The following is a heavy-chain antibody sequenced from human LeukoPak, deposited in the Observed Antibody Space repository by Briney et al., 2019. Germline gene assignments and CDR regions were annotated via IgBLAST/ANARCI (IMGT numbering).Heavy chain of an antibody. J-gene: IGHJ2*01. D-gene: IGHD6-19*01. V-gene: IGHV4-59*01. Sequence: SETLSLTCTVSGGSISTYFWTWLRQPPGKGLEWIGNIYYTGSANYNPSLRSRVTISVDMSRSQFSLRLFSVTAADTAVYYCARSKSAVWFFDLWGRGTLVTVSS. CDR3: ARSKSAVWFFDL. CDR2: IYYTGSA. CDR1: GGSISTYF.